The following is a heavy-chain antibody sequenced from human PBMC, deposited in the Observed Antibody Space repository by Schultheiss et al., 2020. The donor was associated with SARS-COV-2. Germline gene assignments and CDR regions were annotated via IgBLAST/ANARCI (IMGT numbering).Heavy chain of an antibody. CDR3: TTPIPYDFVDSSGYN. J-gene: IGHJ4*02. CDR1: GFTFSNAW. Sequence: GGSLRLSCAASGFTFSNAWMNWVRQAPGKGLEWVGRVKSKTDGGTTDCAAPVKGRFTISRDDSKNTLFLQMNSLKTEDTAVYYCTTPIPYDFVDSSGYNWGQGTLVTVSS. D-gene: IGHD3-22*01. CDR2: VKSKTDGGTT. V-gene: IGHV3-15*01.